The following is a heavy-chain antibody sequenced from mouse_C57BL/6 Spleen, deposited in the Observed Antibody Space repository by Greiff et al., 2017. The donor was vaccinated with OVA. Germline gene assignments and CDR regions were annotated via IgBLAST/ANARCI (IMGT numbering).Heavy chain of an antibody. CDR1: GYTFTSYG. V-gene: IGHV1-81*01. CDR2: IYPRSGNT. Sequence: QVQLQQSGAELARPGASVKLSCKASGYTFTSYGISWVKQRTGQGLEWIGEIYPRSGNTYYNEKFKGKATLPADKSSSTAYMELLSLTSEDAAVYFCARRSNLDAMDYWGQGTSVTVSS. CDR3: ARRSNLDAMDY. D-gene: IGHD2-5*01. J-gene: IGHJ4*01.